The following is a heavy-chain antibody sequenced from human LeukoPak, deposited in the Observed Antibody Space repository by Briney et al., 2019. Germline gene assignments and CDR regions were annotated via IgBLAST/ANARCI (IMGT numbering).Heavy chain of an antibody. CDR2: IKSDGST. Sequence: GGSLRLSCAASGFTFSTYRMHWVRQAPGKGLVWVSRIKSDGSTNYANSVKGRFTISRDNAKNTVSLQMNSLRPEDTGVYYCARAPSEIGGYYPEYFRHWGQGTLVTVSS. D-gene: IGHD3-22*01. CDR1: GFTFSTYR. J-gene: IGHJ1*01. CDR3: ARAPSEIGGYYPEYFRH. V-gene: IGHV3-74*01.